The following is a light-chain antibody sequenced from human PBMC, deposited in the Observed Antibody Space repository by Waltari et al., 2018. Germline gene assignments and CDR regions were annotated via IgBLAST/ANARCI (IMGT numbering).Light chain of an antibody. J-gene: IGKJ1*01. CDR1: QSLLYSSNNKNY. CDR3: HQYSSTPRA. Sequence: DIVMTQSPDSLAVSLGERATINCKSSQSLLYSSNNKNYLAWYQQKPGQPPNLLIYWASTRASGVPDRFSGSGSGTDFTLTISSLQAEDVAVYYCHQYSSTPRAFGQGTKVEIK. V-gene: IGKV4-1*01. CDR2: WAS.